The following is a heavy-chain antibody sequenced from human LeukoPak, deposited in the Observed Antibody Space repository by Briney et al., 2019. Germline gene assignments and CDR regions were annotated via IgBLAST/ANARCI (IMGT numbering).Heavy chain of an antibody. CDR3: ARVRCSGGSCYFPWFDP. J-gene: IGHJ5*02. D-gene: IGHD2-15*01. CDR1: GYTFTGYY. V-gene: IGHV1-2*02. CDR2: INPNSGGT. Sequence: ASVKVSCKASGYTFTGYYMHWVRQAPGQGLEWMGWINPNSGGTNYAQKFQGRVTMTRDTSISTAYMELSRLRSDDTAVYYCARVRCSGGSCYFPWFDPWGQGTLVTVSS.